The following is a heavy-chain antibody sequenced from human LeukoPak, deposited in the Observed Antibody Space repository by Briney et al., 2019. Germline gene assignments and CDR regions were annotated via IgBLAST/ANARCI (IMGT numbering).Heavy chain of an antibody. J-gene: IGHJ4*02. V-gene: IGHV1-18*01. CDR3: ARVPSYGSGSYYTD. D-gene: IGHD3-10*01. Sequence: GASVKVSCKASGYTFTSYGISWVRQAPGQGLEWMGWISAYNGNTNYAQKFQGRVTITADKSTSTAYMELSSLRSEDTAVYYCARVPSYGSGSYYTDWGQGTLVTVSS. CDR1: GYTFTSYG. CDR2: ISAYNGNT.